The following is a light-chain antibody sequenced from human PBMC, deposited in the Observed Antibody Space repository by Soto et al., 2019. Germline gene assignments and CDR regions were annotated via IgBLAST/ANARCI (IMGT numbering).Light chain of an antibody. V-gene: IGKV3D-7*01. J-gene: IGKJ1*01. CDR3: QQDYNLPPWT. Sequence: EIVMTQSPATLSLSPGEGATLSCRASQSVSSSYLSWYQQKPGQAPRLLIYGASTSATGIPARFSGSGSGTDFTLTISSLQPEDFAVYYCQQDYNLPPWTFGQGTKVEIK. CDR2: GAS. CDR1: QSVSSSY.